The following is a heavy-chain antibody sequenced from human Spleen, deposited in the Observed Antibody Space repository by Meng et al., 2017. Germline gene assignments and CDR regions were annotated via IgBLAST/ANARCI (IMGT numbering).Heavy chain of an antibody. CDR3: ARGSKHDY. V-gene: IGHV3-30*03. J-gene: IGHJ4*02. D-gene: IGHD3-10*01. CDR1: GFTFSSYG. Sequence: QVQLVESGGGVVQPGRSLRLSCAASGFTFSSYGMHWVRQAPGKGLEWVAVISYDGSNKYYADSVKGRFTISRDNSKNTLYLQMNSLRAEDTAVYYCARGSKHDYWGQGTLVTVSS. CDR2: ISYDGSNK.